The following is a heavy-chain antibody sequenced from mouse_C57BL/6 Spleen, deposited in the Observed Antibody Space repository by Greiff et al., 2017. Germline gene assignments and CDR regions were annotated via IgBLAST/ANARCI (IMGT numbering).Heavy chain of an antibody. Sequence: DVKLVESEGGLVQPGSSMKLSCTASGFTFSDYYMAWVRQVPEKGLEWVANINYDGSSTYYLDSLKSRFIISRDNAKNILYLQMSRLKSEDTATYYCARDRFYFDYWGQGTTLTVSS. CDR2: INYDGSST. J-gene: IGHJ2*01. V-gene: IGHV5-16*01. CDR1: GFTFSDYY. CDR3: ARDRFYFDY.